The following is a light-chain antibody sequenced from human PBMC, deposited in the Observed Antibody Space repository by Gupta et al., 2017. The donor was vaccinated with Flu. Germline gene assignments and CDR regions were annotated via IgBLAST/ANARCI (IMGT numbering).Light chain of an antibody. CDR1: QCVRYD. J-gene: IGKJ2*01. CDR3: LQDYTCPRT. V-gene: IGKV1-6*01. CDR2: ATS. Sequence: PSSVSASVGDRVTITCRASQCVRYDLGWYQQKTGKAPKLLMYATSTLQTGVPSRFSGSGSGTEFTLTISSLQPEDSATYYCLQDYTCPRTFGQGTKVEV.